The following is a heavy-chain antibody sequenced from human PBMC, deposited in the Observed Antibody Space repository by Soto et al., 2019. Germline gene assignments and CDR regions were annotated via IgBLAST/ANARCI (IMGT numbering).Heavy chain of an antibody. J-gene: IGHJ5*02. D-gene: IGHD3-10*01. CDR3: ANGYWFDP. Sequence: SVKVSFTASGGSFISYAIIWVRQAPGQGLEWMGGIIPIFGTANYAQKFQGRVTITADESTSTAYMELSSLRSEDTAVYYCANGYWFDPWGQGTLVTVSS. CDR2: IIPIFGTA. CDR1: GGSFISYA. V-gene: IGHV1-69*13.